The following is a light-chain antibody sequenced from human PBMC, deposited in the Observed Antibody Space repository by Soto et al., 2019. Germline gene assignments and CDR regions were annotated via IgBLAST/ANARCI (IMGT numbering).Light chain of an antibody. CDR3: EQYNSKSWT. CDR1: QGISRR. V-gene: IGKV1-5*01. Sequence: DIQMTQSPSTLSASVGDRVTITCRASQGISRRLAWYQQKPGRAPKLLIYEASILESGVPSRFSGSGSGTEFTLTISGLQPSDFATYYCEQYNSKSWTFSQGTRVEIK. CDR2: EAS. J-gene: IGKJ1*01.